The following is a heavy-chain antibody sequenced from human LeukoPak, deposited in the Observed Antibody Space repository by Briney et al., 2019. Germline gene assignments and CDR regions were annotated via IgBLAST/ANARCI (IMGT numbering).Heavy chain of an antibody. D-gene: IGHD1-1*01. CDR3: AREQLGFDY. CDR1: GDSVSSNSAA. V-gene: IGHV6-1*01. Sequence: SQTLSLTCAISGDSVSSNSAAWSWIRQSPSRGLEWLGRTYYRSQWYKDNAVSVKSRITINPDTSKNQFSLQLNSVTPEDTAVYYCAREQLGFDYWGQGTLVTVSS. J-gene: IGHJ4*02. CDR2: TYYRSQWYK.